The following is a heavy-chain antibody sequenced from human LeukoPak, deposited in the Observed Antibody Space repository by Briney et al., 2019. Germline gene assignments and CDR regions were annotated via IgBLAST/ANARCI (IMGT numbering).Heavy chain of an antibody. J-gene: IGHJ4*02. CDR2: IYYSGST. Sequence: SETLSLTCTVSGGSISSSSYYWGWIRQPPGKGLEWIGSIYYSGSTYYNPSLKSRVTISVDTSKNQFSLKLSSVTAADTAVYYCARVNDILTAYFDYWGQGTLVTVSS. CDR3: ARVNDILTAYFDY. V-gene: IGHV4-39*01. CDR1: GGSISSSSYY. D-gene: IGHD3-9*01.